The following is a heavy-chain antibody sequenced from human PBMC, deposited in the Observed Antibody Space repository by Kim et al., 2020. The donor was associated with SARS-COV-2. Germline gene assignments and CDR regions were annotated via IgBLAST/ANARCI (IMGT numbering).Heavy chain of an antibody. D-gene: IGHD1-26*01. CDR1: GFTFSSYA. CDR2: ISYDGSNK. J-gene: IGHJ3*02. CDR3: ARERSGSYYDAFDI. V-gene: IGHV3-30*04. Sequence: GGSLRLSCAASGFTFSSYAMHWVRQAPGKGLEWVAVISYDGSNKYYADSVKGRFTISRDNSKNTLYLQMNSLRAEDTAVYYCARERSGSYYDAFDIWGQGTMVTVSS.